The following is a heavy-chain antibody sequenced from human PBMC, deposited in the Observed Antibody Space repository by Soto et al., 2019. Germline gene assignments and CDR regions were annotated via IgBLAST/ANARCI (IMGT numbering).Heavy chain of an antibody. Sequence: PGESLKISCKASGYTFTNFWIGWVRQVPGKGLEWMGIVSPGDSATRYSPSFQGQVTVSADKSINTAYLQWSSLKASDTAIYYCARRSSSFRTIDYWGQGTLVTVSS. J-gene: IGHJ4*02. CDR3: ARRSSSFRTIDY. CDR2: VSPGDSAT. V-gene: IGHV5-51*01. CDR1: GYTFTNFW. D-gene: IGHD6-6*01.